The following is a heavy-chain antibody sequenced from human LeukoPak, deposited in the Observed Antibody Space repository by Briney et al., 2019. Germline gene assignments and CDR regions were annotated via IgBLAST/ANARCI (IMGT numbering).Heavy chain of an antibody. Sequence: GGSLRLSCSASGFTFSSYAMHWVRQAPGKGLEYVSGISNNGGSPYYADSVKGRFTISRDNSKNTLSLQTSSLRAEDTAVYYCVKDGGAAGSGWRFDYWGQGTLVTVSS. V-gene: IGHV3-64D*06. CDR2: ISNNGGSP. J-gene: IGHJ4*02. CDR1: GFTFSSYA. CDR3: VKDGGAAGSGWRFDY. D-gene: IGHD6-19*01.